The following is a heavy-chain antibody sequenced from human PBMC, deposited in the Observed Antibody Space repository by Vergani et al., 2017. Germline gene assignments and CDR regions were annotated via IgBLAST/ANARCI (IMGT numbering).Heavy chain of an antibody. Sequence: QVQLQESGPGLVKPSETLSLTCTVSGGSISSYYWSWIRQPPGKGLEWIGYIYYSGSTNYNPSLKSRVTISVDTSKNQFSLKLSSVTAADTAVYYCARDYYDSSGYLDYWGQGTLVTVSS. J-gene: IGHJ4*02. CDR1: GGSISSYY. CDR2: IYYSGST. CDR3: ARDYYDSSGYLDY. D-gene: IGHD3-22*01. V-gene: IGHV4-59*12.